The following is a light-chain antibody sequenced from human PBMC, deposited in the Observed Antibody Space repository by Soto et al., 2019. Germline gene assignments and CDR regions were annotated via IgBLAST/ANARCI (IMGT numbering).Light chain of an antibody. CDR3: QQYNTYPFS. J-gene: IGKJ2*03. CDR1: QSIRNL. Sequence: DVQMTQSPYTLSASVGDSVNITCRASQSIRNLLAWYQQKPGKAPKILFYLASTLETTVPSRFSSSGSGTEFTLTISSLQSDDFATYSCQQYNTYPFSFGQGTKLEIK. CDR2: LAS. V-gene: IGKV1-5*03.